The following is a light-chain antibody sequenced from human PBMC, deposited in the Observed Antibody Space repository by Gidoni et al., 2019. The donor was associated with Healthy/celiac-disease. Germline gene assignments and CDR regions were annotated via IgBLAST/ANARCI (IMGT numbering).Light chain of an antibody. CDR3: MQALQTPPT. J-gene: IGKJ4*01. V-gene: IGKV2-28*01. Sequence: DIVMTQSPLSLPVTPVEPASISCRSSQSLLHSNGYNYLDWYLQTPGQSPQLLIYLGSNRASGVPDRFSGSGSGTDFTLKLSRVEAEDVGVYYCMQALQTPPTFGGGTKVEIK. CDR2: LGS. CDR1: QSLLHSNGYNY.